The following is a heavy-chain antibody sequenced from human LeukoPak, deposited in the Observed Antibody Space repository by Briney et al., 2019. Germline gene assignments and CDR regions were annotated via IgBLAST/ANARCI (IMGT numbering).Heavy chain of an antibody. D-gene: IGHD6-25*01. CDR3: ARGLGRLFITNHYYMDV. V-gene: IGHV4-34*01. Sequence: SETLSLTCAVYGGSFSGYYWSWIRQPPGKGLEWIGEINHSGSTNYNPSLTSRVTISVDTSKNQFSLKLSSVTAADTAVYYCARGLGRLFITNHYYMDVWGKGTTVTVSS. CDR2: INHSGST. CDR1: GGSFSGYY. J-gene: IGHJ6*03.